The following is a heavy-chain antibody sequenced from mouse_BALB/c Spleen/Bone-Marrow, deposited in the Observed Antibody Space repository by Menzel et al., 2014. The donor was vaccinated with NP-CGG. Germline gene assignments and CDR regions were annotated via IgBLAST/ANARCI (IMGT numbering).Heavy chain of an antibody. Sequence: EVQRVESGGGLVQPGGSRKLSCAASGFTFSSFGMHWVRQAPEKGLEWVAYISSGSSTIYYADTVKGRFTISRGNPKNTLFLQMTSLRSEDTAMYYCARSDGNYDYAMDYWGQGTSVTVSS. D-gene: IGHD2-1*01. CDR2: ISSGSSTI. V-gene: IGHV5-17*02. J-gene: IGHJ4*01. CDR1: GFTFSSFG. CDR3: ARSDGNYDYAMDY.